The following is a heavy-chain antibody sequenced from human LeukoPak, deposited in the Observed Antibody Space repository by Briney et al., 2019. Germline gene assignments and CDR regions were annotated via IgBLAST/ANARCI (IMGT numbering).Heavy chain of an antibody. CDR2: IYRGGTT. V-gene: IGHV3-53*01. CDR1: GFTVSSNY. Sequence: PGGSLRLSCAASGFTVSSNYMSWVRHAPGKGLEWVSVIYRGGTTYYADSVKGRFTISRDDSKNKLYLQMNTPRAEDTAVYYCARGLGRSSRQFDQWGQGTTVTVSS. CDR3: ARGLGRSSRQFDQ. J-gene: IGHJ4*02. D-gene: IGHD6-13*01.